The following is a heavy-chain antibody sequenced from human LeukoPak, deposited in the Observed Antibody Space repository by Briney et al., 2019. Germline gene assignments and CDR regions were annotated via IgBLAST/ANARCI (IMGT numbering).Heavy chain of an antibody. CDR2: INHSGST. Sequence: SETLSLTCAVYGGSFSGYYWSWIRQPPGKGLEWIGEINHSGSTNYNPSLKSRVTISVDTSKNQFSLKLSSVTAADTAVYYCARRLGATPFDYWGQGTLVTVPS. CDR3: ARRLGATPFDY. V-gene: IGHV4-34*01. J-gene: IGHJ4*02. CDR1: GGSFSGYY. D-gene: IGHD1-26*01.